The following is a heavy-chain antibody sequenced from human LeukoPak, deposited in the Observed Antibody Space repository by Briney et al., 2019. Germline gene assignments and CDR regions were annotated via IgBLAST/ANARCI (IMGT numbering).Heavy chain of an antibody. J-gene: IGHJ4*02. CDR2: IYHSGST. D-gene: IGHD3-10*01. Sequence: PSGTLSLTCAVSGGSISSSNWWSWVRQPPGKGLEWIGEIYHSGSTNYNPSLKSRVTISVDKSKNQFSLKLSSVTAADTAVYYCARDGGTMVRGVSLHFDYWGQGTLVTVSS. CDR1: GGSISSSNW. V-gene: IGHV4-4*02. CDR3: ARDGGTMVRGVSLHFDY.